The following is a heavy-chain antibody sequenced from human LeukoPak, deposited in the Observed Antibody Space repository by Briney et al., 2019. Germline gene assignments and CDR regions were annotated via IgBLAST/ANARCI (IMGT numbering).Heavy chain of an antibody. V-gene: IGHV1-2*04. Sequence: GASVKVSCKASGYTITGYYMHWVRQAPGQGLEWMGWINPNSGGTNYAQKFQGWVTMTRDTSISTAYMELSRLRSDDTAVYYCARGGQWLRENWFDPWGQGTLVTVSS. J-gene: IGHJ5*02. CDR1: GYTITGYY. CDR3: ARGGQWLRENWFDP. D-gene: IGHD3-22*01. CDR2: INPNSGGT.